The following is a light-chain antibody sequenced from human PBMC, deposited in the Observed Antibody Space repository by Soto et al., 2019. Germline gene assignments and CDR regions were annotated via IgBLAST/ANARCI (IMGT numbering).Light chain of an antibody. CDR2: AAS. V-gene: IGKV3-20*01. CDR1: QTFASSY. CDR3: QQYGSSPPYT. J-gene: IGKJ2*01. Sequence: IVLTQSPGTLSLSPGETATLSCRASQTFASSYLARDQQKPGQAPRLLIYAASWRAAGIPDRFSGSGSGADFTLTVSRLELEYFAVYYCQQYGSSPPYTVGEGIKLEIK.